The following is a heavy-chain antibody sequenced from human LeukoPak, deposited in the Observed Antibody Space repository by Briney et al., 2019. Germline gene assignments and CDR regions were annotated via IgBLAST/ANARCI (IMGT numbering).Heavy chain of an antibody. CDR1: GGSFSSYY. CDR3: ARHSSSWFDY. V-gene: IGHV4-59*08. D-gene: IGHD6-13*01. CDR2: IYYSGTT. Sequence: SETLSLTCTVSGGSFSSYYWSWIRQSPGKGLEWIGYIYYSGTTSYNPSLKSRVIISVDTSKNQFSLKLSFVTAADTAVYYCARHSSSWFDYWGRGTLVTVSS. J-gene: IGHJ5*01.